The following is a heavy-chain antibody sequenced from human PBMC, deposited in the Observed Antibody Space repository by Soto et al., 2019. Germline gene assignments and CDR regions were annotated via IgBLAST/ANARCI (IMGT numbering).Heavy chain of an antibody. J-gene: IGHJ3*02. CDR2: ISSSSSYI. V-gene: IGHV3-21*01. CDR1: GFTFSSYS. Sequence: GGSLRLSCAASGFTFSSYSMNWVRQAPGKGLEWVSSISSSSSYIYYADSVKGRFTISRDNAKNSLYLQMNSLRAEDTAVYYCAREVVVVVAASAHDAFDIWGQGTMVTVSS. CDR3: AREVVVVVAASAHDAFDI. D-gene: IGHD2-15*01.